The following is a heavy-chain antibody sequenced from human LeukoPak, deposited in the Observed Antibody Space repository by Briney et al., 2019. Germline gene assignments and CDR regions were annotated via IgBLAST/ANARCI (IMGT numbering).Heavy chain of an antibody. CDR2: ISGGGGST. D-gene: IGHD2-15*01. J-gene: IGHJ3*02. V-gene: IGHV3-23*01. Sequence: GGFLRLSCAASGFTFSSYVMSWVRQGPVKGLEWVSGISGGGGSTYYADSVKGRFTISRDNSKNTMYLQMSSLRAEDTAEYFCAKGMIYCSGGSCYLGTFDIWGQGTMVTVSS. CDR1: GFTFSSYV. CDR3: AKGMIYCSGGSCYLGTFDI.